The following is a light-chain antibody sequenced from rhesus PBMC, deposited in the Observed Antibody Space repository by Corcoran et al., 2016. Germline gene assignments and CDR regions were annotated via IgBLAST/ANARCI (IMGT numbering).Light chain of an antibody. Sequence: EIVLTQSPATLSLSPGERATFSCRASQSVGSSVVWYQQRPKQAPRLHNYGSPPRATGISDRFSGSGSGTAFTLTISSLEPEDFAVSYCQQYSNWPRTFGQGTKVEIK. V-gene: IGKV3-42*03. CDR1: QSVGSS. J-gene: IGKJ1*01. CDR3: QQYSNWPRT. CDR2: GSP.